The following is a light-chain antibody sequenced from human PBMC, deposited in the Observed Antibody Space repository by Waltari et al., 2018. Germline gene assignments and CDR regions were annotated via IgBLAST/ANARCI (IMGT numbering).Light chain of an antibody. V-gene: IGKV3-15*01. CDR2: DAS. CDR3: QQYNDWYS. Sequence: EQVITQSPATLSVSPGQVVTLSCRASQSVSSNVAWYQHRPGQAPRLLIYDASTRASGIPARFSGSWSGTEFTLTISGLQSEDCALYYCQQYNDWYSFGQGTKLEIK. J-gene: IGKJ2*03. CDR1: QSVSSN.